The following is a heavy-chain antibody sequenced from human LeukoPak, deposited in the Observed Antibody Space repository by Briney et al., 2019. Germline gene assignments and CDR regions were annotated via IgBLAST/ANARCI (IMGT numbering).Heavy chain of an antibody. CDR1: GGSISSYY. CDR3: ARHGSGSSTFGY. Sequence: SETLSLTCPVSGGSISSYYWSWIRQPPGKELAWIGYIYYSGSTNYNPSLKSRVTISVDTSKNQFSLKLSSVTAADTAVYYCARHGSGSSTFGYWGQGTLVTVSS. J-gene: IGHJ4*02. V-gene: IGHV4-59*08. D-gene: IGHD1-26*01. CDR2: IYYSGST.